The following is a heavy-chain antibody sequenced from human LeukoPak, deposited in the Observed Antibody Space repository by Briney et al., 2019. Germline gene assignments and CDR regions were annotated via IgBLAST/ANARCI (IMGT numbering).Heavy chain of an antibody. CDR2: INPNSGGT. CDR3: ARARGNCSSTSCYYYYYMDV. Sequence: ASVKVSCKASGYTFTGYYMHWVRQAPGQGLEWMGWINPNSGGTNYAQKFQGRVTMTRDTSISTAYMELSRLRSDDTAVYYCARARGNCSSTSCYYYYYMDVWGKGTTVTISS. D-gene: IGHD2-2*01. J-gene: IGHJ6*03. V-gene: IGHV1-2*02. CDR1: GYTFTGYY.